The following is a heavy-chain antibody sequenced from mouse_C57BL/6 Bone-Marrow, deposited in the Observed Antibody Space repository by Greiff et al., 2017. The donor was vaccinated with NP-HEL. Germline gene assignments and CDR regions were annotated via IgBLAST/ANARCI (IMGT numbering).Heavy chain of an antibody. CDR1: GYSITSGYY. Sequence: EVQRVESGPGLVKPSQSLSLTCSVTGYSITSGYYWNWIRQFPGNKLEWMGYISYGGSNNSHPSLQNRISITRDTSKNQFFLKLNSVTTEDTATYYCARVWYFDVWGTGTTVTVSS. CDR3: ARVWYFDV. J-gene: IGHJ1*03. CDR2: ISYGGSN. V-gene: IGHV3-6*01.